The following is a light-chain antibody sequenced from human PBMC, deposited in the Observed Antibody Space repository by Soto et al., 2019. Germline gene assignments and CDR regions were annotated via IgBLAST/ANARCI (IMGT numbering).Light chain of an antibody. Sequence: EIVLTPSPVTLSLSPGESATLSCRASQSVSRSYLAWYQQKPGHAPRLLIYTASIRATGTPDRFSGSGSGTDFTLTISRLEPEDFAVYYCQQYDSSTQTFGQGTK. CDR3: QQYDSSTQT. J-gene: IGKJ1*01. CDR2: TAS. V-gene: IGKV3-20*01. CDR1: QSVSRSY.